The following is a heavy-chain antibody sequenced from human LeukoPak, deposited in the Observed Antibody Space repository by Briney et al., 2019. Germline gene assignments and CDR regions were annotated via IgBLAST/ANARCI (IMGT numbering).Heavy chain of an antibody. D-gene: IGHD2-2*01. Sequence: GGSLRLSCAASGFTFSSYSMNWVRQAPGKGLEWVSSISSSSSYVYYADSVKGRFTISRDNAKNSLYLQMNSLRAEDTAVYYCARVSGTSGPPTGFDPWGQGTLVTVSS. V-gene: IGHV3-21*01. CDR3: ARVSGTSGPPTGFDP. J-gene: IGHJ5*02. CDR2: ISSSSSYV. CDR1: GFTFSSYS.